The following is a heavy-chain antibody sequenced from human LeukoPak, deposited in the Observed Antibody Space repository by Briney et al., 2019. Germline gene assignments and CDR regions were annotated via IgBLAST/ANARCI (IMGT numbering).Heavy chain of an antibody. CDR2: IYYSGST. D-gene: IGHD6-6*01. Sequence: PSETLSLTCTVSGGSISSYYWSWIRQPPGKGLEWIGYIYYSGSTNYNPSLKSRVTISVDTSKNQFSLKLSSVTAADTAVYYCASSIAARPTNFDYWGQGTLVTVSS. V-gene: IGHV4-59*01. CDR3: ASSIAARPTNFDY. J-gene: IGHJ4*02. CDR1: GGSISSYY.